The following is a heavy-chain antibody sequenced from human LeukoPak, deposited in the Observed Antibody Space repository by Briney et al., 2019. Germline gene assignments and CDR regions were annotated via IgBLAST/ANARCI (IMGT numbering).Heavy chain of an antibody. J-gene: IGHJ4*02. V-gene: IGHV3-23*01. CDR2: ISGSGGST. CDR1: GFTFSSYA. D-gene: IGHD3-9*01. CDR3: AKEGGYFDWPFTFDF. Sequence: GGSLRLSCAASGFTFSSYAMSWVRQAPGKGLEWVSAISGSGGSTYSADSVKGRFTISRDNSKNTLYLQMNSLRAEDTAVYYCAKEGGYFDWPFTFDFWGQGTLVTVSS.